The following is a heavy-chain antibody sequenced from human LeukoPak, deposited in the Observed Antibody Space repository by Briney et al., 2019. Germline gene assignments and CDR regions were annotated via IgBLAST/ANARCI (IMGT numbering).Heavy chain of an antibody. CDR3: ARSGRWSGYSVGYYYYYIDV. Sequence: PGGSLRLSCAASGFTFSTYSMNWVRQAPGKGLEWISCISSDSSSIYYADSVKGRFTISRDNARNSLYLQMNSLRAEDTAVFYRARSGRWSGYSVGYYYYYIDVWGKGTTVTVSS. V-gene: IGHV3-48*01. CDR2: ISSDSSSI. J-gene: IGHJ6*03. D-gene: IGHD3-3*01. CDR1: GFTFSTYS.